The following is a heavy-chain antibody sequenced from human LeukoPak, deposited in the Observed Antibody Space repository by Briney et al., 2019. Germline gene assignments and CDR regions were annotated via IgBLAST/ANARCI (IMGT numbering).Heavy chain of an antibody. CDR3: AREVRSSRYCSGGSCYFDY. Sequence: ASVKVSCKASGYTFTGYYLHWVRQAPGQGLEWMGWINPNSGGTNYAQKFQGRVTMTRDTSISTAYMELNRLRSDDTAVYYCAREVRSSRYCSGGSCYFDYWGQGTLVTVSS. V-gene: IGHV1-2*02. J-gene: IGHJ4*02. CDR2: INPNSGGT. CDR1: GYTFTGYY. D-gene: IGHD2-15*01.